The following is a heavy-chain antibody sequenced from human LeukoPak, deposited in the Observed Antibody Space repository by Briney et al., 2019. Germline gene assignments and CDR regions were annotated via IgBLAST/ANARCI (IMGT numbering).Heavy chain of an antibody. D-gene: IGHD3-10*01. Sequence: SATVSFKSSVFTFSTSAMQWVRQARGQRLERIGWIVVGSANTNYAQKFQERVTITRDMSTSTAYMEVSGLRSEDAAVYYCAATVEGSGPYYGMDVWGQGTTVTV. CDR1: VFTFSTSA. V-gene: IGHV1-58*02. CDR3: AATVEGSGPYYGMDV. J-gene: IGHJ6*02. CDR2: IVVGSANT.